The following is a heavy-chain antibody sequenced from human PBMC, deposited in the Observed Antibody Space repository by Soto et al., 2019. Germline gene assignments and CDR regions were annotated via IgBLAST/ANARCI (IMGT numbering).Heavy chain of an antibody. Sequence: ASVKVSCKASGYTFTSCYMHWVRQAPGQGLEWMGIINPSGGSTRYAQKFQGRVTMTRDTSTSTVYMELSSLRSEDTAVYYCARDPGYSSGWYDYYYYMDVWGKGTTVTVSS. V-gene: IGHV1-46*03. CDR2: INPSGGST. CDR3: ARDPGYSSGWYDYYYYMDV. J-gene: IGHJ6*03. CDR1: GYTFTSCY. D-gene: IGHD6-19*01.